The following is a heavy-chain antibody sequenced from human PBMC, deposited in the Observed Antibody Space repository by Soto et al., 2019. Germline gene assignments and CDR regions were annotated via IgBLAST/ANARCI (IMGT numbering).Heavy chain of an antibody. CDR1: VYTFSNYD. V-gene: IGHV1-8*01. J-gene: IGHJ4*02. CDR3: AKVSRKGSAIDFDY. Sequence: HVQLVQSGAELKKPGASVKVSCKASVYTFSNYDMNWVRQATGQGPEWIGWVNPNNGDTGYAQKFQGRFTLTTDISTTTAYMGLTSLRSEDTAIYYCAKVSRKGSAIDFDYWGQGTLITVSS. D-gene: IGHD3-10*01. CDR2: VNPNNGDT.